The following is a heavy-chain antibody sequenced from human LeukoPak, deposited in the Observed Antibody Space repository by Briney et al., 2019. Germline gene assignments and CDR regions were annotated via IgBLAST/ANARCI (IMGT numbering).Heavy chain of an antibody. J-gene: IGHJ4*02. Sequence: GGSLRLSCAASGFTFSSYAMSWVRQAPGKGLEWVSAISGSGGSTYYADSVKGRFTISRDNARNSLYLQMNSLRAEDTAVYYCARDSNIAARPLGINFDYWGQGTLVTVSS. CDR2: ISGSGGST. CDR1: GFTFSSYA. CDR3: ARDSNIAARPLGINFDY. V-gene: IGHV3-23*01. D-gene: IGHD6-6*01.